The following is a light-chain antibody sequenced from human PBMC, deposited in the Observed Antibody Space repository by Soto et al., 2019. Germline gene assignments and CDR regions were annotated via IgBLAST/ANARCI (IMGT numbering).Light chain of an antibody. J-gene: IGLJ2*01. V-gene: IGLV2-11*01. Sequence: SVLTQPRSVSGSPGQSVTISCTGTSSDVGGYNYVSWYQQHPGKAPKLMIYDVSKRPSGVPDRFSGSKSGNTASLTISGLQAEDEADYYCCSFAGFNTQFGGGTKVTV. CDR2: DVS. CDR1: SSDVGGYNY. CDR3: CSFAGFNTQ.